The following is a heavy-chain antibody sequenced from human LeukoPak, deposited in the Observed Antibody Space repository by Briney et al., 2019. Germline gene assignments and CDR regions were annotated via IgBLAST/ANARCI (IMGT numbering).Heavy chain of an antibody. D-gene: IGHD3-22*01. Sequence: GGSLRLSCAASGFTFSSYGMHWVRQAPGKGLEWVAVISYDGSNKYYADSVKGRFTISRDNSKNTLYLQMNSLRAEDTAVYYCARQFDMIVGAFDIWGQGTMVTVSS. CDR3: ARQFDMIVGAFDI. J-gene: IGHJ3*02. V-gene: IGHV3-30*03. CDR2: ISYDGSNK. CDR1: GFTFSSYG.